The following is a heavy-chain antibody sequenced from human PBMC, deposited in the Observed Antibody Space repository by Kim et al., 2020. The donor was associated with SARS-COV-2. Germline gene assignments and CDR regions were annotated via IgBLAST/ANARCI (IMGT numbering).Heavy chain of an antibody. V-gene: IGHV3-33*01. Sequence: GGSLRLSCAASGFTFSSYGMHWVRQAPGKGLEWVAVIWYDGSNKYYADSVKGRFTISRDNSKNTLYLQMNSLRAEDTAVYYCARGGAGYINKFDYWGQGTLVTVSS. J-gene: IGHJ4*02. D-gene: IGHD2-2*02. CDR2: IWYDGSNK. CDR1: GFTFSSYG. CDR3: ARGGAGYINKFDY.